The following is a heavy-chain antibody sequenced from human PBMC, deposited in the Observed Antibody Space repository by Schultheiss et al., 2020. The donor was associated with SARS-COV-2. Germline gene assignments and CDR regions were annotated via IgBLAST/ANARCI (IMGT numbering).Heavy chain of an antibody. Sequence: GGSLRLSCAASGFTVSSNYMSWVRQAPGKGLEWVSSISSSSSYIYYADSVKGRFTISRDNAKNSLYLQMNSLRAEDTAVYYCARDQSAHYYYDSSGHPSPFDYWGQGTLVTVAS. CDR1: GFTVSSNY. CDR3: ARDQSAHYYYDSSGHPSPFDY. CDR2: ISSSSSYI. J-gene: IGHJ4*02. D-gene: IGHD3-22*01. V-gene: IGHV3-21*01.